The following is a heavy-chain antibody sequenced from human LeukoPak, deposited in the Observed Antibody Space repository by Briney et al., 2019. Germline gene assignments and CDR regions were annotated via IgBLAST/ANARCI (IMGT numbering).Heavy chain of an antibody. J-gene: IGHJ6*02. Sequence: ASVKVSCKASGYAFTSYYMHWVRQAPGQGLEWMGIINPSGGSTSYAQKFQGRVTMTRDTSTSTVYMELSSLRSEDTAVYYCARDSGSPPHLYGMDVWGQGTTVTVSS. CDR1: GYAFTSYY. CDR3: ARDSGSPPHLYGMDV. V-gene: IGHV1-46*01. CDR2: INPSGGST. D-gene: IGHD3-10*01.